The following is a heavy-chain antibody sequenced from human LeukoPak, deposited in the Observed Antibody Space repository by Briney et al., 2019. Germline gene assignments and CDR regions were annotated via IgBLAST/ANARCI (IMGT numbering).Heavy chain of an antibody. CDR3: ARDRYDFWSGGWEGPFDP. D-gene: IGHD3-3*01. CDR2: IYTSGST. V-gene: IGHV4-4*07. J-gene: IGHJ5*02. CDR1: GGSISSYY. Sequence: SETLSLTCTVSGGSISSYYWSWIRQPAGKGLEWIGRIYTSGSTNYNPSLKSRVTMSVDTSKNQFSLKLSSVTAADTAVYYCARDRYDFWSGGWEGPFDPWGQGTLVTVSS.